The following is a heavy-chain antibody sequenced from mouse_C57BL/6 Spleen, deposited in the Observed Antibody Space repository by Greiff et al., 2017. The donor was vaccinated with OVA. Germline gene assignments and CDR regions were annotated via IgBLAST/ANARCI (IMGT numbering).Heavy chain of an antibody. Sequence: DVMLVESGGGLVKPGGSLKLSCAASGFTFSDYGMHWVRQGPEKGLEWVAYISSGSSTIYYADTVKGRFPISRDNAKNTLFLQMTSLRSEDTAMYYCARSIYYGYDGGFAYWGQGTLVTVSA. D-gene: IGHD2-2*01. CDR1: GFTFSDYG. V-gene: IGHV5-17*01. J-gene: IGHJ3*01. CDR2: ISSGSSTI. CDR3: ARSIYYGYDGGFAY.